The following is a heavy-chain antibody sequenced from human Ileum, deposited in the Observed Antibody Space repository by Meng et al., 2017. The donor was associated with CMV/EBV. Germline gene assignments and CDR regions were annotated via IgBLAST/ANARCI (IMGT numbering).Heavy chain of an antibody. Sequence: GGPLRLPCAVYGLTVSTNYMSWVRQAPGEGLEWVSLISNDDKTYYTDSVRGRFFISRDSSKNTLYLQLNSLRAEDTALCYCARVASSSWVGWYFDYWGQGTMVTVSS. D-gene: IGHD6-13*01. CDR3: ARVASSSWVGWYFDY. J-gene: IGHJ4*02. CDR1: GLTVSTNY. V-gene: IGHV3-53*01. CDR2: ISNDDKT.